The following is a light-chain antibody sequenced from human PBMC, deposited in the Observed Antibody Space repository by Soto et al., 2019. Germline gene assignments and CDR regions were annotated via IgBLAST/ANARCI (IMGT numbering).Light chain of an antibody. V-gene: IGKV3-20*01. J-gene: IGKJ2*01. CDR2: AAS. Sequence: EIVLTQSPGTLSLSPGESATLSCRASQSDNSRFLAWYQHKPGQAPRLLIYAASTRATGIPDRFSGSASGTDFTLTINRLEPEDFAVYYCQQYGDSPPNTFGQGTKLEIK. CDR1: QSDNSRF. CDR3: QQYGDSPPNT.